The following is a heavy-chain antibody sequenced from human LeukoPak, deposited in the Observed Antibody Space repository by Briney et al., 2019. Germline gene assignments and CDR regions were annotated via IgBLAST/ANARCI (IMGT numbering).Heavy chain of an antibody. CDR2: IIPMYGTT. Sequence: SVKVSCKASGGTFSRYAISWVRQAPGQGLEWMGGIIPMYGTTNYAQKFQGRVTITADESTSTAYMELSSLRSEDTALYYCARDRDDSSGYYYGRVLEYWGQGTLVTVSS. J-gene: IGHJ4*02. D-gene: IGHD3-22*01. CDR3: ARDRDDSSGYYYGRVLEY. V-gene: IGHV1-69*13. CDR1: GGTFSRYA.